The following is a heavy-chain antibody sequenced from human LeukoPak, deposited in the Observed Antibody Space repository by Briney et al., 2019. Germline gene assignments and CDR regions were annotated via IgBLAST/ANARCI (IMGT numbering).Heavy chain of an antibody. CDR3: ASGDYGDYVFDY. J-gene: IGHJ4*02. D-gene: IGHD4-17*01. Sequence: ASVKVSCKASGYTFTSYGINWVRQAPGQGLEWMGWLSAYNGNTNYAQKLQGRVTTTTDTSTSTAYMELRSLRSDDTAVYYCASGDYGDYVFDYWGQGTLVTVSS. CDR2: LSAYNGNT. V-gene: IGHV1-18*04. CDR1: GYTFTSYG.